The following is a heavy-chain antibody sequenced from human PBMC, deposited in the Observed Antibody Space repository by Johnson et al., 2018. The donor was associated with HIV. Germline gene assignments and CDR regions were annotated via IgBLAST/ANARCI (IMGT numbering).Heavy chain of an antibody. Sequence: QVQLVESGGGVVQPERSLRLSCAASEFSFSTYAMRWVRQAPGKGLEGVAVISDDGSNTDYADAVKGRFTISRDNSKNTLYLQMNSLKTEDTAVYYCAREDVSSGYAGTFDVWGQGTLVTVSS. CDR2: ISDDGSNT. V-gene: IGHV3-30-3*01. CDR1: EFSFSTYA. CDR3: AREDVSSGYAGTFDV. J-gene: IGHJ3*01. D-gene: IGHD6-19*01.